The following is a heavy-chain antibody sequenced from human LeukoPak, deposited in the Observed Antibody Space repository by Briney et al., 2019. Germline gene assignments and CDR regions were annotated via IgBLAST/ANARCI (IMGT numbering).Heavy chain of an antibody. CDR2: ISGSGVST. J-gene: IGHJ4*02. V-gene: IGHV3-23*01. CDR3: AKGNGDYVWYFDY. CDR1: GFTFSIYA. D-gene: IGHD4-17*01. Sequence: TGGSLRLSCSASGFTFSIYATSWVRQAPGKGLEWVSAISGSGVSTYYADSVKGRFTISKDNSKNTLYLQMKSLRPEDTAVYYCAKGNGDYVWYFDYWGQGTLVTVSS.